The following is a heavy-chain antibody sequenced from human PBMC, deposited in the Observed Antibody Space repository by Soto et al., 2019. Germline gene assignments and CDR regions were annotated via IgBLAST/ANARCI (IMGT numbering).Heavy chain of an antibody. J-gene: IGHJ5*02. CDR3: AREILTGYYPAGWFDP. CDR1: GGSISSSTYY. D-gene: IGHD3-9*01. CDR2: IYFRGST. V-gene: IGHV4-39*02. Sequence: QLQLQESGPGLVKPSETLSLTCTVSGGSISSSTYYWGCIRQPPGKGRAWIGSIYFRGSTYYNPSLKSLVTVAVDTSKKQLSLKLTSVIPADTAVYYCAREILTGYYPAGWFDPWGQGTLVTVSS.